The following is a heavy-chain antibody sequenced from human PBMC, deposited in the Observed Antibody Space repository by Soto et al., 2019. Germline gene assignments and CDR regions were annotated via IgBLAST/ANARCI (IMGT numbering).Heavy chain of an antibody. D-gene: IGHD6-13*01. CDR2: IIPIFGTA. V-gene: IGHV1-69*13. CDR3: ARIRIAAAGDYYYGMDV. Sequence: PSVKVSCKASGGTFSSYAISWVRQAPGQGLGWMGGIIPIFGTANCAQKFQGRVTITADESTSTAYMELSSLRSEDTAVYYCARIRIAAAGDYYYGMDVWGQGTTVTVSS. J-gene: IGHJ6*02. CDR1: GGTFSSYA.